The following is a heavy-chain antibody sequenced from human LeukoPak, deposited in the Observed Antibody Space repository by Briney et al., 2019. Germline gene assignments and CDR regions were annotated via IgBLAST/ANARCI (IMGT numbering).Heavy chain of an antibody. Sequence: ASVKVSCKASGYTFTSYYMHWVRQAPGQGLEWMGIINPSGGSTGYAQKFQGRVTITRDTSTGTAYMELSNLRSEDAAVYYCARDYVDTAMRVTKAFDIWGQGTMVTVSS. D-gene: IGHD5-18*01. CDR3: ARDYVDTAMRVTKAFDI. CDR1: GYTFTSYY. CDR2: INPSGGST. J-gene: IGHJ3*02. V-gene: IGHV1-46*01.